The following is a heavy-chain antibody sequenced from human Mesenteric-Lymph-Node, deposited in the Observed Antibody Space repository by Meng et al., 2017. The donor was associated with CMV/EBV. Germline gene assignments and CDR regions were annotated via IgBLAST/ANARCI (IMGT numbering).Heavy chain of an antibody. CDR1: GFTFDDYA. CDR2: ISLDGGST. CDR3: AKDIGYSYGSYYYYGMDV. V-gene: IGHV3-43D*03. J-gene: IGHJ6*02. Sequence: LSLTCAASGFTFDDYAMHWVRQAPGKGLEWVSLISLDGGSTYYADSVKGRFTISRDNSKNSLYLQMNSLRAEDTALYYCAKDIGYSYGSYYYYGMDVWGQGTTVTVSS. D-gene: IGHD5-18*01.